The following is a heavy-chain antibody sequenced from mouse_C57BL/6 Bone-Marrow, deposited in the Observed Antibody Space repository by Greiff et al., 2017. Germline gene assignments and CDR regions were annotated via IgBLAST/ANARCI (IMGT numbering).Heavy chain of an antibody. CDR1: GYAFTNYL. Sequence: QVQLQQSGAELVRPGTSVKVSCKASGYAFTNYLIEWVKQRPGQGLEWIGVINPGSGGTNYNEKFKGKATLTADKSSSTAYMQLSSLTSEDSAVYFCARNPLQYYFDYWGQGTTLTVSS. D-gene: IGHD6-1*01. J-gene: IGHJ2*01. V-gene: IGHV1-54*01. CDR3: ARNPLQYYFDY. CDR2: INPGSGGT.